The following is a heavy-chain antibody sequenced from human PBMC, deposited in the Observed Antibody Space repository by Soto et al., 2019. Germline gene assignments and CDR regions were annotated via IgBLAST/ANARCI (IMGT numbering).Heavy chain of an antibody. CDR1: GFSLSTSGMG. J-gene: IGHJ5*02. V-gene: IGHV2-5*02. D-gene: IGHD2-15*01. Sequence: QITLKESGPTLVKPTQTLTLTCTFSGFSLSTSGMGVGWIRQPPGKALEWLALIYWDDDKRYSPSLKSRLTITKDTSKNQVVLKMTNMDPVDTATYYCAHRRAYCTGGSCYSIWFDPWGQGTLVTVSS. CDR3: AHRRAYCTGGSCYSIWFDP. CDR2: IYWDDDK.